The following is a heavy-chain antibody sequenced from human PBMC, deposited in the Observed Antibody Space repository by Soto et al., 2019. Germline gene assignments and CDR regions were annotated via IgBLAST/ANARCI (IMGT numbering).Heavy chain of an antibody. CDR1: GFTFSSYA. Sequence: LRLSCAASGFTFSSYAMNWVRQAPGKRLEWVSTIRTSVGDTYYAASVKGRFTISRDNSKSTVYLHLNSLRAEDTAIYYWAKDPTYDYRYFDSWGQGTLVTVSS. J-gene: IGHJ4*02. V-gene: IGHV3-23*01. D-gene: IGHD4-17*01. CDR3: AKDPTYDYRYFDS. CDR2: IRTSVGDT.